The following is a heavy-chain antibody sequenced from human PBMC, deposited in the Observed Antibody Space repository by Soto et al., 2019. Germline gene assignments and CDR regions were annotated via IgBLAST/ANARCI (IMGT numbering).Heavy chain of an antibody. Sequence: EVQLVESGGGLVKPGGSLRLSCAAAGYTFSSYSMNWVRQAPGKGLEWVSSISSSSSYIYYADSVKGRFTISRDNAKNSLYLQMNSLRAEDTAVYYCARVGRRYDFLPPDFDYWGQGTLVTVSS. CDR1: GYTFSSYS. V-gene: IGHV3-21*01. J-gene: IGHJ4*02. D-gene: IGHD3-3*01. CDR3: ARVGRRYDFLPPDFDY. CDR2: ISSSSSYI.